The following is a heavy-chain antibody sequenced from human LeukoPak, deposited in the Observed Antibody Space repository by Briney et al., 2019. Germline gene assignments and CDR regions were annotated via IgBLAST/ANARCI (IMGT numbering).Heavy chain of an antibody. Sequence: PSETLSLTCTVSGGSISSYYWSWIRQPPGKGLEWIGYIYYSGSTNYNPSLKSRVTISVDTSKNQFSLKLSSVTAADTAVYYCARSDSELRYSDWFSYYMDVWGKGTTVTISS. CDR2: IYYSGST. J-gene: IGHJ6*03. CDR1: GGSISSYY. V-gene: IGHV4-59*01. CDR3: ARSDSELRYSDWFSYYMDV. D-gene: IGHD3-9*01.